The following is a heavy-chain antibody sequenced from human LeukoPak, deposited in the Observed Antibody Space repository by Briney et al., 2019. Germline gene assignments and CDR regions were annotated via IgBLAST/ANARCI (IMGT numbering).Heavy chain of an antibody. CDR1: GFTVSSNY. D-gene: IGHD3-22*01. J-gene: IGHJ3*02. CDR3: ARPHDYHDSSPYALDI. Sequence: GGSLRLSCAASGFTVSSNYMSWVRQAPGKGLEWVSVIYSGGSTYYADSVKGRFTISRDNSKNTLYLQMNSLRAEDTAVYYCARPHDYHDSSPYALDIWGQGTMVTVSS. CDR2: IYSGGST. V-gene: IGHV3-66*04.